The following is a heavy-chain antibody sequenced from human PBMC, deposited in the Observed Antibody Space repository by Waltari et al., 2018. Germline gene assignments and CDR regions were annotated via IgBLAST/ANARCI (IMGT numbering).Heavy chain of an antibody. Sequence: VGRATGQGLEWMGWMNPNSGNTGYAQKFQGRVTMTRNTSISTAYMELSSLRSEDTAVYYCARGGRASYDYWGQGTLVTVSS. V-gene: IGHV1-8*01. J-gene: IGHJ4*02. CDR2: MNPNSGNT. CDR3: ARGGRASYDY.